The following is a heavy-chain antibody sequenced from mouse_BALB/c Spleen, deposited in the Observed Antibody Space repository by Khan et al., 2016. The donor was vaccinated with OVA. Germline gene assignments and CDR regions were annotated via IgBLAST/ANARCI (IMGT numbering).Heavy chain of an antibody. Sequence: EVQLQESGPGLVKPSQSLSLTCTVTGYSITSDYAWDWIRQFPGNKLEWMGYISYGGSTSYNPSIKSRISITRDTSKNQFFLQLNSVTTEDTATYYCARKNYYGYAMDYWGQGTSVTVSS. CDR3: ARKNYYGYAMDY. CDR1: GYSITSDYA. V-gene: IGHV3-2*02. J-gene: IGHJ4*01. CDR2: ISYGGST. D-gene: IGHD1-1*01.